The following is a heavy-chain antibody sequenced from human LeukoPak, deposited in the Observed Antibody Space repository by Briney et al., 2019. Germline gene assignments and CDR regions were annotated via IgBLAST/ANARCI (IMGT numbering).Heavy chain of an antibody. V-gene: IGHV3-74*01. CDR1: GFTLSSYW. D-gene: IGHD2-21*02. Sequence: GGSLRLSCAASGFTLSSYWMHWVRQAPGKGLVWVSRINSDGSSTSNADSVKGRFTISRDNAKNTLYLQMNSLRAEDTAVYYCARVGRAYCGGDCYLDYWGQGALVTVSS. CDR3: ARVGRAYCGGDCYLDY. CDR2: INSDGSST. J-gene: IGHJ4*02.